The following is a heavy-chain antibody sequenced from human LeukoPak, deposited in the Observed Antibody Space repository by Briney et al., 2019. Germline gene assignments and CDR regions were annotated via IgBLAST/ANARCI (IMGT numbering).Heavy chain of an antibody. CDR3: ARPRFPRYYYDSSGYYYRGDAFDI. Sequence: SETLSLTCTVSGGSISGSNYYWGWIRQPPGKGLECIGSIYYSGSTYYNPSLKSRVTISVDTSKNQFSLKLSSVTAADTAVYYCARPRFPRYYYDSSGYYYRGDAFDIWGQGTLVTVSS. V-gene: IGHV4-39*07. J-gene: IGHJ3*02. CDR1: GGSISGSNYY. D-gene: IGHD3-22*01. CDR2: IYYSGST.